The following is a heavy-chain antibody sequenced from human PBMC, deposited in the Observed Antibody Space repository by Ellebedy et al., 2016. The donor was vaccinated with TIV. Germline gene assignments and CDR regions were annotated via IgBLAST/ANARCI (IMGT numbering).Heavy chain of an antibody. D-gene: IGHD4-17*01. V-gene: IGHV4-39*02. CDR2: IYYSGTT. Sequence: SETLSLTCTVSGGSISGKSDYWGWIRQPPGKGLEYIGCIYYSGTTYHNTSLKSRVTMTVDTSKKQFSLKLSSAAAADTAVYYCARDSRVTTSYYYYGMDVWGQGTTVTVSS. J-gene: IGHJ6*02. CDR1: GGSISGKSDY. CDR3: ARDSRVTTSYYYYGMDV.